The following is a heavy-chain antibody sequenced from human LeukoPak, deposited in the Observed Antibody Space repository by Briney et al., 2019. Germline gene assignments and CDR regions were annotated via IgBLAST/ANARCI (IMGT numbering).Heavy chain of an antibody. CDR3: AKPSCSTTSCYLWYFQH. J-gene: IGHJ1*01. Sequence: GGSLRLSCAASGFTVSSNYMSWVRQAPGKGLEWVSGISASGGSTYYADSVKGRFTISRDTSKNTLYLHMNSLRAEDTAIYYCAKPSCSTTSCYLWYFQHWGQGTLVTVSS. CDR1: GFTVSSNY. V-gene: IGHV3-23*01. D-gene: IGHD2-2*01. CDR2: ISASGGST.